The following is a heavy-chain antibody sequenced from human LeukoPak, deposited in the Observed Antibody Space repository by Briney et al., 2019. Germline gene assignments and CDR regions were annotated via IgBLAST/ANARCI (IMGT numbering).Heavy chain of an antibody. J-gene: IGHJ4*02. V-gene: IGHV3-30*18. CDR3: AKELIPTDHHDSTGSQGLDY. CDR2: ISYDGSNK. Sequence: GGSLRLSCAAPELTFSSYGMHWVRQAPGKGLEWVAVISYDGSNKYYADSVKGRFTISRDNSKNTLYLQMNSLRAEDTAVYYCAKELIPTDHHDSTGSQGLDYWGQGTLVTVS. CDR1: ELTFSSYG. D-gene: IGHD3-22*01.